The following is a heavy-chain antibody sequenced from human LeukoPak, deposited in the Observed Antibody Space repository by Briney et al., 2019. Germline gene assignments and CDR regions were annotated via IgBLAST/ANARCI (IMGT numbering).Heavy chain of an antibody. D-gene: IGHD1-26*01. V-gene: IGHV1-18*01. CDR3: ACVVGATSEKSN. J-gene: IGHJ4*02. CDR1: GYTFTTYN. Sequence: ASVKVSCKASGYTFTTYNINWVRQAPGQGLEWMGWISGYNGNTNYAQKLQGRVTMTTDTSTSTAYMELRSLKSDDTAVYYCACVVGATSEKSNWGQGTLVTVSS. CDR2: ISGYNGNT.